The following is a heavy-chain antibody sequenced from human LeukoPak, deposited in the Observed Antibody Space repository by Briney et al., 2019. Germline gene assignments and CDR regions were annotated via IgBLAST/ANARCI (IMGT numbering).Heavy chain of an antibody. J-gene: IGHJ4*02. CDR2: IYYSGST. Sequence: SETLSLTCTVSGGSISSYYWSWIRQPPGKGLVWIGYIYYSGSTNYNPSLKSRVTISVDTSKNQFSLKLSSVTAADTAVYYCAREVSTLAVAGPFFDYWGQGTLVTVSS. D-gene: IGHD6-19*01. CDR1: GGSISSYY. V-gene: IGHV4-59*01. CDR3: AREVSTLAVAGPFFDY.